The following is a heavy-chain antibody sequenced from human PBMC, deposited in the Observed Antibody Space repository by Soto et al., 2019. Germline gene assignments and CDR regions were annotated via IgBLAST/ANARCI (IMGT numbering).Heavy chain of an antibody. CDR2: ISGSGGST. J-gene: IGHJ3*02. CDR3: AKDRAVVVPAAAPPDAFDI. D-gene: IGHD2-2*01. Sequence: GGSLRLSCAASGFTFSSYAMSWVRQAPGKGLEWVSAISGSGGSTYYADSVKGRFTISRDNSKNTLYLQMNSLRAEDTAVYYCAKDRAVVVPAAAPPDAFDIWGQGTMVTVSS. CDR1: GFTFSSYA. V-gene: IGHV3-23*01.